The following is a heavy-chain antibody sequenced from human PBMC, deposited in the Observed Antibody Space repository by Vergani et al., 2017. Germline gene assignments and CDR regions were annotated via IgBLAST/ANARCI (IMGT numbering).Heavy chain of an antibody. V-gene: IGHV2-5*04. CDR3: FYRRTECGTAGCFYPFYYYYYLDV. Sequence: QITLKESGPTLVKPTQTLTLTCTFSGFSLNTRGVSVAWIRPPPGKALDWLALIYWNDDQHYSPSLNNRVTITEDTSQNQVVLTMTNMDYVDTGDYYWFYRRTECGTAGCFYPFYYYYYLDVWGKGTTVTVSS. CDR1: GFSLNTRGVS. CDR2: IYWNDDQ. D-gene: IGHD1-7*01. J-gene: IGHJ6*03.